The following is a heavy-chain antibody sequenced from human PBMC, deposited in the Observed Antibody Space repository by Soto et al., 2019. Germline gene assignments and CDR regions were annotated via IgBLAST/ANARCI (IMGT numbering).Heavy chain of an antibody. Sequence: QVQLQQWGAGLLKPSETLSLTCAVYGGSFSGYYWSWIRQPPGKGLEWIGEINHSGSTNYNPSLKSRVTISVDTSKNQFSLKLSSVTAADTAVYYCARGRPGYYVAPGSSSIAGRYYYYYYMDVWGKGTTVTVSS. CDR1: GGSFSGYY. J-gene: IGHJ6*03. V-gene: IGHV4-34*01. CDR2: INHSGST. D-gene: IGHD6-6*01. CDR3: ARGRPGYYVAPGSSSIAGRYYYYYYMDV.